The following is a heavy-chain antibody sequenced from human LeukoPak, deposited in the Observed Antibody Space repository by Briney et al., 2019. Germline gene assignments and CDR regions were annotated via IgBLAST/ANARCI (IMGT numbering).Heavy chain of an antibody. D-gene: IGHD3-22*01. CDR2: ISSSGNTI. CDR3: ARVPSYDSSGYYHGYAFDI. CDR1: GFTFSSYE. Sequence: GGSLRPSCAASGFTFSSYEMNWVRQAPGKGLEWVSYISSSGNTIYYADSVKGRFTISRDNAKNSLYLQMNSLRAEDTAVYYCARVPSYDSSGYYHGYAFDIWGQGTTVTVSS. V-gene: IGHV3-48*03. J-gene: IGHJ3*02.